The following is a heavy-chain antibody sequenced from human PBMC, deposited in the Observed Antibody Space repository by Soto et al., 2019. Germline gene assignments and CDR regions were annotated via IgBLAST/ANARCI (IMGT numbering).Heavy chain of an antibody. CDR3: ARYVGYSSGWYDY. CDR1: GGSISSGDYY. CDR2: IYYSGST. D-gene: IGHD6-19*01. V-gene: IGHV4-30-4*02. Sequence: NPSETLSLTCTVSGGSISSGDYYWSWIRQPPGKGLERIGYIYYSGSTYYNPSLKSRVTISVDTSKNQFSLKLSSVTAADTAVYYCARYVGYSSGWYDYWGQGTLVTVSS. J-gene: IGHJ4*02.